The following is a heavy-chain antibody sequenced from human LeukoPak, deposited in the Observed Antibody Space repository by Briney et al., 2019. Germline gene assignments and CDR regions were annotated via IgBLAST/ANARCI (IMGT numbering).Heavy chain of an antibody. CDR2: IESKTDGGTR. CDR3: TTGPFDYYGSASYLANGMDV. Sequence: GGSLRLSCAASGFTFSNAWMSWVRQARGKGLEWVGRIESKTDGGTRDYTAPVKGRFTISRDDSKNTLYLQMNSLKTEDTAVYYCTTGPFDYYGSASYLANGMDVWGQGTTVTVSS. CDR1: GFTFSNAW. V-gene: IGHV3-15*04. J-gene: IGHJ6*02. D-gene: IGHD3-10*01.